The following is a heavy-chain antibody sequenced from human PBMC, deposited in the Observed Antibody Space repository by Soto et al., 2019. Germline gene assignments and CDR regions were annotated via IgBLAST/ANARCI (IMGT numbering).Heavy chain of an antibody. V-gene: IGHV5-10-1*01. CDR3: ANLAAAGLGDYYYGMDV. J-gene: IGHJ6*02. CDR1: GYSFTSDW. D-gene: IGHD6-13*01. Sequence: PGGSLKISCNGSGYSFTSDWISWGRQMPWKGLEWMGRIDPSDSYTNYSPSFQGHVTISADKSISTAYLQWSSLKASDTAMYYCANLAAAGLGDYYYGMDVWGQGTTVTVSS. CDR2: IDPSDSYT.